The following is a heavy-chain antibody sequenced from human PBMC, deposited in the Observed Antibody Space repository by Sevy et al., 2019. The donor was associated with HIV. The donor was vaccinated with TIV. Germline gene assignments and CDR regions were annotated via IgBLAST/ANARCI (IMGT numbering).Heavy chain of an antibody. D-gene: IGHD4-17*01. V-gene: IGHV4-39*01. J-gene: IGHJ5*02. CDR3: ARLNYGDYSNYFDP. CDR2: IYYSGTT. CDR1: GGSISSNSYY. Sequence: PETLSLTCTVSGGSISSNSYYWVWIRQPPGKGLEWIGSIYYSGTTYYNPSLKSRVTISIDTSKTQFSLKLSSVTAADTAIFYCARLNYGDYSNYFDPWGQGSLVTVSS.